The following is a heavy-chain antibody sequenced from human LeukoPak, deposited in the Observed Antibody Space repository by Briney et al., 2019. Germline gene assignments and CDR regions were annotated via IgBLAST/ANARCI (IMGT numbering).Heavy chain of an antibody. J-gene: IGHJ4*02. CDR1: GGSISPCY. Sequence: SETLSLTCAVSGGSISPCYWSWIGQPPGKGLEWIGYIHYSGSTNYNPSLKSRVTMSVDTSKNQFSLKLSSVTAADTAVYYCARYDWGKYFDYWGQGTLVTVSS. V-gene: IGHV4-59*01. CDR2: IHYSGST. D-gene: IGHD3-16*01. CDR3: ARYDWGKYFDY.